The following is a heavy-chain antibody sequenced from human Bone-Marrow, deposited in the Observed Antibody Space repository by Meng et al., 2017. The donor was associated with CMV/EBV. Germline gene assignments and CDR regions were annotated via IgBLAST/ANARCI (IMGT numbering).Heavy chain of an antibody. CDR1: GFSLTSTGVG. V-gene: IGHV2-5*01. CDR2: ISRFDDT. Sequence: SGPTLVKPTQTPTLTCTFSGFSLTSTGVGVGWIRQPPGKALEWLALISRFDDTRYSPSLKSRLTITKDTSRNQVVLTMTNMGPVDTATYYCAHTIISSTNWFDPWGQGTLVTVSS. J-gene: IGHJ5*02. D-gene: IGHD3-10*01. CDR3: AHTIISSTNWFDP.